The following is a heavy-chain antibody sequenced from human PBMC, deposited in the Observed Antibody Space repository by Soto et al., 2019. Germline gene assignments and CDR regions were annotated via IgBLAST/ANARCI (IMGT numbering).Heavy chain of an antibody. J-gene: IGHJ5*02. CDR3: ARFGNWFDP. CDR2: IIPNSGTT. D-gene: IGHD3-16*01. Sequence: GASVKVSCKASGGTFSSYAISWVRQAPGQGLEWMGWIIPNSGTTSYAQKFQGRVTMTRNTSISTAYMELSSLRSEDTAVYYCARFGNWFDPWGQGTLVTVPS. CDR1: GGTFSSYA. V-gene: IGHV1-8*02.